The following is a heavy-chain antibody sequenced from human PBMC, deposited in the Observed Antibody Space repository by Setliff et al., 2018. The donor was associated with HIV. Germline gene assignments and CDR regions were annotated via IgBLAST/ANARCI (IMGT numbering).Heavy chain of an antibody. CDR1: GFTFSSYA. V-gene: IGHV3-48*01. CDR2: ISSNGGDK. Sequence: GSLRLSCAASGFTFSSYAMHWVRQAPGKGLEWVAYISSNGGDKYYADSVRGRFTISRDNAKRSLYLQMSSLRAEDTAIYYCAKEVVDADSWGQGTLVTVSS. D-gene: IGHD2-2*01. J-gene: IGHJ4*02. CDR3: AKEVVDADS.